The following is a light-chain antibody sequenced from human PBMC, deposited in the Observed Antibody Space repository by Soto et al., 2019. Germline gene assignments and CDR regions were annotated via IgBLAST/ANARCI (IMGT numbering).Light chain of an antibody. Sequence: EIRVSQYPAALLLSKRSRGTLTCRASQSIISYLNWYQQTPGKAPKLLIFAASSLQSGVPSRFSGSGSGTDFTLTIINLQPEDFATYYCQQSYSQTPIFGQGTRLEVK. CDR3: QQSYSQTPI. J-gene: IGKJ5*01. CDR1: QSIISY. CDR2: AAS. V-gene: IGKV1-39*01.